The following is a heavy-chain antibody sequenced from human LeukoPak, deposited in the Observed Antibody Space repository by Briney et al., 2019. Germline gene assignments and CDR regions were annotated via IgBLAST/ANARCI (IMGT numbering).Heavy chain of an antibody. CDR2: INQRGSAI. V-gene: IGHV3-7*01. CDR3: SKLLRDVTIYDF. Sequence: GGSLRLSCAASGFTFSRYGMSWVRQAPGKGLEWVASINQRGSAIFYVDSVRGRLTVSRDNAQKSLILQINSLRDDATPFYYCSKLLRDVTIYDFWGPGALVTVSS. J-gene: IGHJ1*01. CDR1: GFTFSRYG. D-gene: IGHD3/OR15-3a*01.